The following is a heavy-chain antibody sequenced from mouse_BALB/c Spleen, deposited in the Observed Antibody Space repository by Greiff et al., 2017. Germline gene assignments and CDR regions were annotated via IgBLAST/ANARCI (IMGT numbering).Heavy chain of an antibody. J-gene: IGHJ4*01. CDR1: GYTFTSYW. CDR2: INPSNGRT. Sequence: VQLQQPGAELVKPGASVKLSCKASGYTFTSYWMHWVKQRPGQGLEWIGEINPSNGRTNYNEKFKSKATLTVDTSSSTAYMQLSSLASEDSALYYCARRDYFYAMDYWGQGTSVTVSS. CDR3: ARRDYFYAMDY. D-gene: IGHD2-13*01. V-gene: IGHV1S81*02.